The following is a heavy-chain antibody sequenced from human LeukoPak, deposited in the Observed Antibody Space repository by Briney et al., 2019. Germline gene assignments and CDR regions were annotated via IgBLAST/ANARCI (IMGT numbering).Heavy chain of an antibody. CDR2: IWYDGSNK. J-gene: IGHJ1*01. CDR1: GFTFSSYG. CDR3: ARDAGDYGTSAEYFQH. V-gene: IGHV3-33*01. D-gene: IGHD4-17*01. Sequence: GGSLRLSCAASGFTFSSYGMHWVRQAPGKGLEWVAVIWYDGSNKYYADSVKGRFTISRDNSKNTLYLQMNSLRAEDTAVYYCARDAGDYGTSAEYFQHWGQGTLVTVSS.